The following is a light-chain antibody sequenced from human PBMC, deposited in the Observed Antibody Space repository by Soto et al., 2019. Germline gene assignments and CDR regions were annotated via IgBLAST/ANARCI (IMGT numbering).Light chain of an antibody. V-gene: IGKV3-11*01. J-gene: IGKJ4*01. CDR1: QSIRNY. CDR3: QQRNDWVT. CDR2: DAC. Sequence: IVLTQSPATLSLSLGERATLSFRASQSIRNYLAWYQQKPGQAPRLLIYDACNRATGIPPRFSGSGSGTDFILTISSLEPEDSGVYYCQQRNDWVTFGGGTKVDIK.